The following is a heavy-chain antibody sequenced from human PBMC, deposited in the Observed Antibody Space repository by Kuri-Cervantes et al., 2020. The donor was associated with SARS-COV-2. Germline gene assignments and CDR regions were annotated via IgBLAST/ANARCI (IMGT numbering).Heavy chain of an antibody. CDR1: GDSVSSNSAA. CDR2: TFYRSKWHN. D-gene: IGHD6-19*01. J-gene: IGHJ4*02. Sequence: SQTLSLTCAISGDSVSSNSAAWGWIRQSPSRGLEWLGRTFYRSKWHNDYAVSVKGRITISPDTSKNQFSLRLNSVTPEDTAVYYCAGGSSGRDYWGQGTLVTVSS. CDR3: AGGSSGRDY. V-gene: IGHV6-1*01.